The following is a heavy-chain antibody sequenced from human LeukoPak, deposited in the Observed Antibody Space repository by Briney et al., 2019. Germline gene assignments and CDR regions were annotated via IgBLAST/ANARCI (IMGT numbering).Heavy chain of an antibody. D-gene: IGHD4-17*01. Sequence: ASETLSLTCAVYGGSFSGYYWSWIRQPPGKGLEWIGEINHSGSTNYNPSLKSRVTISVDTSKNQFSLKLSSVTAADTAVYYCARADDYGDNSFDYWGQGTLVTVSS. V-gene: IGHV4-34*01. CDR2: INHSGST. J-gene: IGHJ4*02. CDR3: ARADDYGDNSFDY. CDR1: GGSFSGYY.